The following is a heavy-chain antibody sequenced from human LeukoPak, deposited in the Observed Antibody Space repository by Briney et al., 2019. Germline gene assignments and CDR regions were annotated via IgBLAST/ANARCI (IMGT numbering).Heavy chain of an antibody. Sequence: SETLSLACAVYGGSFSGYYWSWIRQPPGKGLEWIGEINHSGSTNYNPSLKSRVTISVDTSKNQFSLKLSSVTAADTAVYYCARVVRDGITISFDYWGQGTLVTVSS. J-gene: IGHJ4*02. V-gene: IGHV4-34*01. CDR3: ARVVRDGITISFDY. CDR2: INHSGST. D-gene: IGHD3-3*01. CDR1: GGSFSGYY.